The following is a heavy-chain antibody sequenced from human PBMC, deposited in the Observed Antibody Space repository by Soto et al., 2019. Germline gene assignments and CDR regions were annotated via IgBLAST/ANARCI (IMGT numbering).Heavy chain of an antibody. D-gene: IGHD2-2*01. J-gene: IGHJ5*02. CDR1: GGSISSSSYY. CDR3: AIVVVVPAAIDGWFDP. V-gene: IGHV4-39*01. Sequence: PSGTLSLTCTVSGGSISSSSYYWGWIRQPPGKGLEWIGSIYYSGSTYYNPSLKSRVTISVDTSKNQFSLKLSSVTAADTAVYYCAIVVVVPAAIDGWFDPWGQGTLVTVSS. CDR2: IYYSGST.